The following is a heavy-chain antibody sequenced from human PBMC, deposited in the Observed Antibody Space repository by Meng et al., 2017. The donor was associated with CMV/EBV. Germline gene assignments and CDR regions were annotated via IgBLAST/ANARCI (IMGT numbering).Heavy chain of an antibody. CDR3: ARVSRSGYYSFDY. V-gene: IGHV1-8*02. Sequence: ASVKVSCKASGFTFTSSAVQWVRQATGQGLEWMGWMNPNSGNTGYAQKFQGRVTMTRNTSISTAYMELSSLRSEDTAVYYCARVSRSGYYSFDYWGQGTLVTVSS. CDR2: MNPNSGNT. J-gene: IGHJ4*02. CDR1: GFTFTSSA. D-gene: IGHD3-22*01.